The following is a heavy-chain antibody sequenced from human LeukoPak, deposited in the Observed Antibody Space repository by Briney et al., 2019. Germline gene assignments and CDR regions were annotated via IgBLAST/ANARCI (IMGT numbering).Heavy chain of an antibody. CDR3: ARDRSRYSGYDLGY. J-gene: IGHJ4*02. V-gene: IGHV1-2*02. D-gene: IGHD5-12*01. CDR2: INPNSGGT. CDR1: GYTFTGYY. Sequence: ASVKVSCKASGYTFTGYYMHWVRLAPGQGLEWMGWINPNSGGTNYAQKFQGRVTMTRDTSISTAYMELSRLRSDDTAVYYCARDRSRYSGYDLGYWGQGTLVTVSS.